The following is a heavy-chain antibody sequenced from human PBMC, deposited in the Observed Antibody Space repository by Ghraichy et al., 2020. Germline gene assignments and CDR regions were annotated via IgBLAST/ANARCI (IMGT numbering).Heavy chain of an antibody. CDR1: GGSISNPSYY. CDR3: AASSSGNYERHFDY. CDR2: IFYRGNT. V-gene: IGHV4-39*01. D-gene: IGHD1-26*01. J-gene: IGHJ4*02. Sequence: SETLYLTCTVSGGSISNPSYYWGWIRQSPGKGLEWIGTIFYRGNTYYNPSLKSRLTMSVDTSKNQFSLNLNSVTAPDTAVYYCAASSSGNYERHFDYWGQGTLVTVSS.